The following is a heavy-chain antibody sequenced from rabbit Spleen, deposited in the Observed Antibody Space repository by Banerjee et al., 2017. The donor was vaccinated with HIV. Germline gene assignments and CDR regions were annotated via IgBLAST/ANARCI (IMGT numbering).Heavy chain of an antibody. CDR2: VAAGVSFTS. CDR3: ARDGAGGSYFAL. J-gene: IGHJ4*01. V-gene: IGHV1S40*01. D-gene: IGHD8-1*01. Sequence: QSLEESGGDLVKPGASLTLTCTASGVSFSGSSYMCWVRQAPGKGPEWIACVAAGVSFTSYYATWAKGRFTISKTSSTTVTLQMTSLTAADTATYFCARDGAGGSYFALWGQGTLVTVS. CDR1: GVSFSGSSY.